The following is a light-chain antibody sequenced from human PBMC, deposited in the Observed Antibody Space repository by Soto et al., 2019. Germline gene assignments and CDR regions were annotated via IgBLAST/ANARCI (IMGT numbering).Light chain of an antibody. Sequence: EIVLTQSPGTLSLSPGERATLSCGASQSVSSSYLAWYQQKPGQAPRLLIYSASSRATGLPDRFSGSGSGTDFTLTISRLEPEDFAVYYCQQYGSSPPITFGQGTRLEIK. V-gene: IGKV3-20*01. CDR1: QSVSSSY. J-gene: IGKJ5*01. CDR2: SAS. CDR3: QQYGSSPPIT.